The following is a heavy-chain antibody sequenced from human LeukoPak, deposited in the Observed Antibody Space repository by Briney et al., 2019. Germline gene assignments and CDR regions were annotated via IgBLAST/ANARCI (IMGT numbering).Heavy chain of an antibody. CDR3: ASGDGYNYIHKNDP. CDR1: GFIFNNAW. D-gene: IGHD5-24*01. CDR2: IKSKTDGETT. J-gene: IGHJ5*02. V-gene: IGHV3-15*01. Sequence: GGSLRLSCVASGFIFNNAWMTWVRQAPGKGLEWVGRIKSKTDGETTDYAAPVKGRFTISRDDSKNTLYLQMNSLKIEDTAVYYCASGDGYNYIHKNDPWGQGTLVTVSS.